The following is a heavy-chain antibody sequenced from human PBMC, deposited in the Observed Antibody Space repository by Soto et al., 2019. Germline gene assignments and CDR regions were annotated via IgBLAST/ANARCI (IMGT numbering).Heavy chain of an antibody. V-gene: IGHV1-69*13. CDR3: ARDGYSYGYSFDY. CDR1: GGTFSSYA. J-gene: IGHJ4*02. Sequence: ASVKVSCKASGGTFSSYATSWLRQAPGQGLEWMGGIIPIFGTANYAQKFQGRVTITADESTSTAYMELSSLRSEDTAVYYCARDGYSYGYSFDYWGQGTLVTVSS. D-gene: IGHD5-18*01. CDR2: IIPIFGTA.